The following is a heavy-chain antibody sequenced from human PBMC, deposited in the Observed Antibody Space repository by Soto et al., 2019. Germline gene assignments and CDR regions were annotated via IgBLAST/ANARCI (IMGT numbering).Heavy chain of an antibody. V-gene: IGHV1-69*06. Sequence: SVKVSCKASGGTFSSYAISWVRQAPGQGLEWMGGIIPIFGTANYAQKFQGRVTITADKPTSTAYMELSSLRSEDTAVYYCARDYGDYYYGMDVWGQGTTVTVSS. CDR3: ARDYGDYYYGMDV. D-gene: IGHD4-17*01. J-gene: IGHJ6*02. CDR2: IIPIFGTA. CDR1: GGTFSSYA.